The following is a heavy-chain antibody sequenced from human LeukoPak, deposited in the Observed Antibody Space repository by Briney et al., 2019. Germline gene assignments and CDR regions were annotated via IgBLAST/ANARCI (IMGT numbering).Heavy chain of an antibody. CDR2: IKQDGSEK. V-gene: IGHV3-7*01. J-gene: IGHJ1*01. Sequence: PGGSLRLSCAGSGFTFSNSWMQWVRQAPGKGLEWVANIKQDGSEKYYLDSLKGRFIISRDNAKNSVYLQMSSLSVEDTGVYYCVGDTGWLARHRGQGALVTVSS. D-gene: IGHD5-12*01. CDR1: GFTFSNSW. CDR3: VGDTGWLARH.